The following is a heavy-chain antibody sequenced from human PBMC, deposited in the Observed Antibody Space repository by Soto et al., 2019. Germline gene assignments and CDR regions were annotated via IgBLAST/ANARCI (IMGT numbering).Heavy chain of an antibody. D-gene: IGHD3-10*01. CDR1: GGSFSGYY. Sequence: QVQLQQWGAGLLKPSETLSLTCAVYGGSFSGYYWSWIRQPPGKGLEWIGEINHSGSTNYNPSLKSRVTISVDTSKNQFSLKLSSVTAADTAVYYCARSSGSYGLAGYYYYYMDVWGKGTTVTVSS. CDR3: ARSSGSYGLAGYYYYYMDV. V-gene: IGHV4-34*01. CDR2: INHSGST. J-gene: IGHJ6*03.